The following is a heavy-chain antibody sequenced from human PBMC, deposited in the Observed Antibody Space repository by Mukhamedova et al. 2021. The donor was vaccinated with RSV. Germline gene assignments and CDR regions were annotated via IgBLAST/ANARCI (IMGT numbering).Heavy chain of an antibody. J-gene: IGHJ5*02. V-gene: IGHV3-74*01. CDR1: SYW. CDR2: INTDGGNT. D-gene: IGHD3-10*01. CDR3: ARGSFISPSSNDH. Sequence: SYWMHWVRQAPGKGLVWVSRINTDGGNTIYADFVKSRFTVFRDNAKNTLYLQMNSLRADDTALYYCARGSFISPSSNDHLGQG.